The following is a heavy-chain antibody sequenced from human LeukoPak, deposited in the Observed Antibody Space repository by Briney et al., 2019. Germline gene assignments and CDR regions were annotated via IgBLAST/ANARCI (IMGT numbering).Heavy chain of an antibody. CDR3: AKIAARGYYFDY. D-gene: IGHD6-6*01. Sequence: GXXXRLSCAASGFTFSSYGMHWVRQAQGKGLEWVAFIRYDGSNKYYADSVKAPFTISRDNSKNTPYLQMNSLRAEDTAVYYCAKIAARGYYFDYWGQGTLVTVSS. CDR1: GFTFSSYG. CDR2: IRYDGSNK. J-gene: IGHJ4*02. V-gene: IGHV3-30*02.